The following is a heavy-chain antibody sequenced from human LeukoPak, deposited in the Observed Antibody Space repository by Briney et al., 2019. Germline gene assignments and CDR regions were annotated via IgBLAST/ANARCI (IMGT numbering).Heavy chain of an antibody. J-gene: IGHJ3*01. CDR3: ARDPNGDYIGAFDF. CDR1: GFTLSNYA. CDR2: IFATGRAT. Sequence: GGSLRLSCEASGFTLSNYAMIWVRQAPGKGLKWVSAIFATGRATQYADSVKGRFTISRDNSKNTLSLQMNSLRVEDTAVYYCARDPNGDYIGAFDFRGQGTMVTVSS. D-gene: IGHD4-17*01. V-gene: IGHV3-23*01.